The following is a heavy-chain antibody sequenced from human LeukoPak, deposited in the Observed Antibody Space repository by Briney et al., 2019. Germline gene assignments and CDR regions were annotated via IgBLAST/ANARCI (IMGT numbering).Heavy chain of an antibody. CDR1: GGSISSYY. Sequence: SETLSLTCTVSGGSISSYYWSWSRQPPGKGLEWIGFIYYSGTTNYNPSLKSRVTISVDTSKNPFSLKLSSVTAADTAVYYCARGREKLWNCFAPWGQGTLVTVSS. J-gene: IGHJ5*02. CDR2: IYYSGTT. CDR3: ARGREKLWNCFAP. D-gene: IGHD3-10*01. V-gene: IGHV4-59*01.